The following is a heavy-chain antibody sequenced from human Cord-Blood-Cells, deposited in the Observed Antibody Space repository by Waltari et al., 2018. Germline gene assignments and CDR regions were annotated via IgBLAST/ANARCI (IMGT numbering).Heavy chain of an antibody. CDR2: ISAYNGNT. D-gene: IGHD1-1*01. J-gene: IGHJ3*02. CDR1: AYTFTSYG. CDR3: ARDRKTGHSPAQALDI. V-gene: IGHV1-18*04. Sequence: QVQLGQSGAEVKKPGASVKVSCTASAYTFTSYGISWVRQAPGQGLEWMGWISAYNGNTNYAQKLKGRVTMITDTSTSKAYMELRCLRSCDTSVYYCARDRKTGHSPAQALDIWGQGTMFTVSS.